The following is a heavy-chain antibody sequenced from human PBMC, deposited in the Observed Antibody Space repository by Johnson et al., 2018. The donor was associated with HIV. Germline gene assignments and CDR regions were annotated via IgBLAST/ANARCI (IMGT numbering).Heavy chain of an antibody. J-gene: IGHJ3*02. CDR2: ISGSGGST. CDR1: GFTFSSYA. CDR3: AKDGHPGGFAFDI. Sequence: VQLVESGGGLVQPGGSLRLSCAASGFTFSSYAMSWVRQAPGKGLEWVSAISGSGGSTYYADSVKGRFTISRDDAKNSLYLQMNSLRAEDTALYYCAKDGHPGGFAFDIWGQGTMVTVSS. D-gene: IGHD3-16*01. V-gene: IGHV3-23*04.